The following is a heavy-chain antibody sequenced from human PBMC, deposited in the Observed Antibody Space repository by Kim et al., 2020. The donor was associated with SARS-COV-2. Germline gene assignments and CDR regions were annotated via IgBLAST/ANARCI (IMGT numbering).Heavy chain of an antibody. D-gene: IGHD2-2*01. CDR1: GFTFSSYA. CDR2: ISYDGSNK. V-gene: IGHV3-30-3*01. Sequence: GGSLRLSCAASGFTFSSYAMHWVRQAPGKGLEWVAVISYDGSNKYYADSVKGRFTISRDNSKNTLYLQMNSLRAEDTAVYYCARLGYCSSTSCSMRGYYGMDVWGQGTTVTVSS. CDR3: ARLGYCSSTSCSMRGYYGMDV. J-gene: IGHJ6*02.